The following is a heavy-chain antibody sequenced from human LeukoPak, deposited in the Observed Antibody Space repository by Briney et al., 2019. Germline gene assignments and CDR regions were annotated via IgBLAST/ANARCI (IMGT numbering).Heavy chain of an antibody. CDR3: ARSFTSGWSRAFDV. CDR1: GFTFIDHS. Sequence: GGSLRLSCAASGFTFIDHSMNWVRQAPGKGLEWVSYISSGSSIIYYADSVKGRFTVSRDNARNSLYLQMNTLTGEDTAVYYCARSFTSGWSRAFDVWGQGTMVAVSS. CDR2: ISSGSSII. V-gene: IGHV3-48*04. J-gene: IGHJ3*01. D-gene: IGHD6-19*01.